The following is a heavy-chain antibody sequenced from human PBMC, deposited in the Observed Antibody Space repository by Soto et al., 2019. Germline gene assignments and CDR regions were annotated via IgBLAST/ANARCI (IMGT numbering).Heavy chain of an antibody. CDR3: ARDRRVVGATGWFDP. CDR1: GYTFTSYY. V-gene: IGHV1-46*01. J-gene: IGHJ5*02. CDR2: INPSGGST. Sequence: GASVKVSCKASGYTFTSYYMHWVRQAPGQGLEWMGIINPSGGSTSYAQKFQGRVVMTRDTSTSTVYMELSSLRSEDTAVYYCARDRRVVGATGWFDPWGQGTLVTVSS. D-gene: IGHD1-26*01.